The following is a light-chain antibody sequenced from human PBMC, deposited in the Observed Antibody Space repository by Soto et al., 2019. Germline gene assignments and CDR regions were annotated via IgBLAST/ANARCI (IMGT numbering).Light chain of an antibody. CDR1: SSDVGGYNF. CDR3: SSYTSSSNTPYV. Sequence: QSVLTQPASVSGSPGQSITISCTGTSSDVGGYNFVSWYLQHPGKAPKLMIFDVSNRPSGVSNRFSGSKSGNTASLTISGLQTEDEADYYCSSYTSSSNTPYVFGPGTKLTVL. CDR2: DVS. J-gene: IGLJ1*01. V-gene: IGLV2-14*03.